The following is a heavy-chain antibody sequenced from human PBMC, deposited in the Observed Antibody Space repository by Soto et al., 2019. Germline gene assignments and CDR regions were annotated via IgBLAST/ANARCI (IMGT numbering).Heavy chain of an antibody. CDR2: IYHTGNA. D-gene: IGHD3-22*01. Sequence: PSETLSLTCNVSGGSISNSRFYWAWIRQPPGEGLEWIGSIYHTGNAYYNPSLKSRVTISVDTSKNQFSLKLTSVTAADAALYYCARDFFDSSHYTTNWFAPWGQGTLVTVSS. CDR3: ARDFFDSSHYTTNWFAP. CDR1: GGSISNSRFY. V-gene: IGHV4-39*01. J-gene: IGHJ5*02.